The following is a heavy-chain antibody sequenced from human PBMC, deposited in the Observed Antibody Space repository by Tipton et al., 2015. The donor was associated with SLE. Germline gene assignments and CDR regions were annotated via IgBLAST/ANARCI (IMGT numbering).Heavy chain of an antibody. CDR3: ARVSSVGDI. D-gene: IGHD5/OR15-5a*01. J-gene: IGHJ3*02. V-gene: IGHV4-59*11. CDR1: GGSISSHY. Sequence: GLVKPSETLSLTCTVSGGSISSHYWSWIRQPPGKGLEWIGYIYYSGSTNYNPSLKSRVTISVDTSKNQCSLKLSPVTAADTAVYYCARVSSVGDIWGQG. CDR2: IYYSGST.